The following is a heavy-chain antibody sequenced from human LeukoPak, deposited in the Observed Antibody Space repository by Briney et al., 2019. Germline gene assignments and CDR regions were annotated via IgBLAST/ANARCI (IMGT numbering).Heavy chain of an antibody. CDR1: GYTFTSYY. V-gene: IGHV1-8*02. J-gene: IGHJ4*02. CDR3: ARGPSDFDWLSIPLNY. Sequence: ASVKVSCKASGYTFTSYYMHWVRQATGQGLEWMGWMNPNSGNTGYAQKFQGRVTMTRNTSISTAYMELSSLRSEDTAVYYCARGPSDFDWLSIPLNYWGQGTLVTVSS. D-gene: IGHD3-9*01. CDR2: MNPNSGNT.